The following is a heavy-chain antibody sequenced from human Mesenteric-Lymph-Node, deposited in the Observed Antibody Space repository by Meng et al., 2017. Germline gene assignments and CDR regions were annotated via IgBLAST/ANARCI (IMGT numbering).Heavy chain of an antibody. J-gene: IGHJ4*02. CDR1: GYSYTTYW. CDR2: IYPGDSST. Sequence: KVSCKAPGYSYTTYWIGWVRQMPGKGLEYVGIIYPGDSSTRYSPSFQGQVTISADKSISTAYLQWSSLKASDTAMYYCVRLASYIDYWGQGTLVTVSS. V-gene: IGHV5-51*01. CDR3: VRLASYIDY.